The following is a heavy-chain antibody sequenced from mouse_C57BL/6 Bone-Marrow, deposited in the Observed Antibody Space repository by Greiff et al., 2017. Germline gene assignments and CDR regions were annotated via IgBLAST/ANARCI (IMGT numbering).Heavy chain of an antibody. CDR3: ARKGVVARGWYFDV. CDR1: GYTFTDYN. Sequence: EVQLQQSGPELVKPGASVKIPCKASGYTFTDYNMDWVKQSHGKSLEWIGDINPNNGGTIYNQKFKGKATLTVDKSSSTAYMELRSLTSEDTAVYYCARKGVVARGWYFDVWGTGTTVTVSS. J-gene: IGHJ1*03. D-gene: IGHD1-1*01. V-gene: IGHV1-18*01. CDR2: INPNNGGT.